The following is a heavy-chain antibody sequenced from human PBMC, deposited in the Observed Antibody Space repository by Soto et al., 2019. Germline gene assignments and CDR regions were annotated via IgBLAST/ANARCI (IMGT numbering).Heavy chain of an antibody. CDR3: ARASTVTTYFVAYYYYYGMDV. CDR1: GGSISSGGYY. D-gene: IGHD4-17*01. Sequence: QVQLQESGPGLVKPSQTLSLTCSVSGGSISSGGYYWSWIRQHPGKGLEWIGYIYYSGSTYYNPSLKSRVTISVDTSKNQFSLKLSSVTAADTAVYYCARASTVTTYFVAYYYYYGMDVWGQGTTVTVSS. CDR2: IYYSGST. V-gene: IGHV4-31*03. J-gene: IGHJ6*02.